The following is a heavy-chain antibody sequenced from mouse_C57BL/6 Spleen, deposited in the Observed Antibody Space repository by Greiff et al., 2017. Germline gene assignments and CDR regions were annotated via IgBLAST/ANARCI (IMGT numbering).Heavy chain of an antibody. V-gene: IGHV1-82*01. CDR3: ASDVPFAY. CDR1: GYAFSSSW. CDR2: IYPGDGDT. D-gene: IGHD2-3*01. J-gene: IGHJ3*01. Sequence: VQLQQPGPELVKPGASVKISCKASGYAFSSSWMNWVKQRPGKGLEWIGRIYPGDGDTNYNGKFKGKATLTADKSSSTAYMQLSSLTSEDSAVYFCASDVPFAYWGQGTMVTVSA.